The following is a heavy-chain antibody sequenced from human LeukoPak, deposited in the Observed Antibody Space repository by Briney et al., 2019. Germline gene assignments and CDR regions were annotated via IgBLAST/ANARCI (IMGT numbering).Heavy chain of an antibody. J-gene: IGHJ4*02. CDR3: TTSGRFCGGDCRPY. CDR2: ISAGGVTT. V-gene: IGHV3-23*01. Sequence: GGSLRLSCVVSGLTFNSYAMSWVRQAPGKGLEWVSAISAGGVTTYYADSVEGRFTISRDNSENTLYLQMNSLGVEDTAVYYCTTSGRFCGGDCRPYWGQGTLVTVSS. CDR1: GLTFNSYA. D-gene: IGHD2-21*02.